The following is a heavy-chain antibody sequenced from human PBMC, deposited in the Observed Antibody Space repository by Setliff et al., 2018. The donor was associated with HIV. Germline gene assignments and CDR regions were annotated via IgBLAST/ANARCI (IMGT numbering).Heavy chain of an antibody. J-gene: IGHJ4*02. CDR3: ARGSPIVWFGEFLYPEIDY. D-gene: IGHD3-10*01. CDR1: RHNFKTYA. V-gene: IGHV1-69*06. Sequence: GASVKVSCKASRHNFKTYAFSWVRQAPGQGLEWVGGIIPMFGSANYAQKFQGRVKITADTFTSTAYMELSSLRSEDTAVYYCARGSPIVWFGEFLYPEIDYWGQGSLVTVSS. CDR2: IIPMFGSA.